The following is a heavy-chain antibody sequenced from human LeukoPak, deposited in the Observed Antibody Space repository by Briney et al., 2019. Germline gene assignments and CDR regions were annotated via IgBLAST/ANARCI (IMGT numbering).Heavy chain of an antibody. CDR1: GFTFSSYA. D-gene: IGHD5-24*01. J-gene: IGHJ1*01. V-gene: IGHV3-23*01. CDR3: ASAPASTLWLWRAEYFQH. CDR2: ISGSGGST. Sequence: PGGSLRLSCAASGFTFSSYAMSWVRQAPGKGLEWVSAISGSGGSTYYADSVKGRLTISRDNSKNTLYLQMNSLRAEDTAVYYCASAPASTLWLWRAEYFQHWGQGTLVTVSS.